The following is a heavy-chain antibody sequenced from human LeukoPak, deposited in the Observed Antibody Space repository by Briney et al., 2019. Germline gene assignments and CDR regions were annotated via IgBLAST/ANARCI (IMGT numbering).Heavy chain of an antibody. CDR1: GFTFSSYG. CDR3: ARDPVWFGELRGNWFDP. V-gene: IGHV3-21*01. J-gene: IGHJ5*02. Sequence: PGGSLRLSCAASGFTFSSYGMHWVRQAPGKGLEWVSSISSSSSYIYYADSVKGRFTISRDNAKNSLYLQMNSLRAEDTAVYYCARDPVWFGELRGNWFDPWGQGTLVTVSS. D-gene: IGHD3-10*01. CDR2: ISSSSSYI.